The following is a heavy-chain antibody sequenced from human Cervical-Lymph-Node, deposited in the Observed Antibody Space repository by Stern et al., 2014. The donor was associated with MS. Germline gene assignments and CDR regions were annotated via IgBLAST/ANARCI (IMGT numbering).Heavy chain of an antibody. J-gene: IGHJ4*02. V-gene: IGHV3-53*01. Sequence: EVQLVESGGGVIQPGGSLRLSCTASGFTVSRAYMTWVRQAPGKGLEGVVFITNVGRTFYTDSVKGRFTISRDDSKNTVYLHMTSLRAEDTAMYYCARDTSSPERSDWWGQGTLVTVSS. CDR1: GFTVSRAY. D-gene: IGHD1-1*01. CDR2: ITNVGRT. CDR3: ARDTSSPERSDW.